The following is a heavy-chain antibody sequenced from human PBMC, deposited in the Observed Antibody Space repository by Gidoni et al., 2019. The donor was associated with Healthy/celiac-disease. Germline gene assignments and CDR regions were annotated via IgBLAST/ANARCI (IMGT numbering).Heavy chain of an antibody. CDR1: GGSISSGSYY. V-gene: IGHV4-61*02. J-gene: IGHJ4*02. CDR2: IYTSGST. CDR3: AREIQYYYDSSGHQPHYYFDY. Sequence: QVQLQESGPGLVKPSQTLSLTCTVSGGSISSGSYYWSWIRQPAGKGLEWIGRIYTSGSTNYNPSLKSRVTISVDTSKNQFSLKLSSVTAADTAVYYCAREIQYYYDSSGHQPHYYFDYWGQGTLVTVSS. D-gene: IGHD3-22*01.